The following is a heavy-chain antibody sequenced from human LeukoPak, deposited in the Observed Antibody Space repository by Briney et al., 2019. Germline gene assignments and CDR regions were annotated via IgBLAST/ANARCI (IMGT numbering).Heavy chain of an antibody. V-gene: IGHV4-39*01. J-gene: IGHJ4*02. CDR3: ATGIAVAGIFSDY. D-gene: IGHD6-19*01. CDR2: IYYIGST. Sequence: SETLPLTCTVSGGSISSSSYYWGWIRQPPGKGLEWIGSIYYIGSTYYNPSLKSRVTISVDTSKNQFSLNLGSVTAADTAVYYCATGIAVAGIFSDYWGQGTLVTVSS. CDR1: GGSISSSSYY.